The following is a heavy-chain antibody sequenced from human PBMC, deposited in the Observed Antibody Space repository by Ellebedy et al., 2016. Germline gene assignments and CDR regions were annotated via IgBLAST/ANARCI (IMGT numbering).Heavy chain of an antibody. CDR1: GFTFSSYA. V-gene: IGHV3-23*01. J-gene: IGHJ6*02. CDR2: ISGSGGST. Sequence: GESLKISCAASGFTFSSYAMSWVRQAPGKGLEWVSAISGSGGSTYYADSVKGRFTISRDNSKNTLYLQMNSLRAEDTAVYYCAKVQEITIFGVVIITVDYYYGMDVWGQGTTVTVSS. CDR3: AKVQEITIFGVVIITVDYYYGMDV. D-gene: IGHD3-3*01.